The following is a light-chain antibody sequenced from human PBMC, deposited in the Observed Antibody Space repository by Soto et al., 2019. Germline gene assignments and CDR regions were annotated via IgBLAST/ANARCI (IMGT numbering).Light chain of an antibody. CDR2: AAS. J-gene: IGKJ2*01. CDR3: QQHIQWPPYT. CDR1: ESIHID. V-gene: IGKV3-15*01. Sequence: EVVLTQSPATMSVSPGDRAPLSCRASESIHIDLAWYQQRPGQPPRLLIYAASTRATGIPDRFSGSGSGTEFTLTISSLQSEDSAVYFCQQHIQWPPYTFGQGTKLEIK.